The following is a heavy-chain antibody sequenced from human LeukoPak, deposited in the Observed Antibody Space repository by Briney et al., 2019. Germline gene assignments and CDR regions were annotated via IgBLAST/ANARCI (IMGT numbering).Heavy chain of an antibody. CDR3: TKDPVPWVWKIMITFFDS. CDR2: VSGSGDST. D-gene: IGHD3-16*01. V-gene: IGHV3-23*01. J-gene: IGHJ4*02. CDR1: GFTFSDYV. Sequence: GGSLRLSCAASGFTFSDYVMNWVRQAPGKGLEWVSSVSGSGDSTEYADSVKGRFTISRDNSKNTLYLQMSSLRDEDTAIYYCTKDPVPWVWKIMITFFDSWGQGTLVTVSA.